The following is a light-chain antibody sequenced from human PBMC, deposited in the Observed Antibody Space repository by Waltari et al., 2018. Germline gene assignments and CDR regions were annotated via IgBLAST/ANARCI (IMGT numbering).Light chain of an antibody. V-gene: IGKV3-20*01. Sequence: EVVLTQSPGTLSLSPGERATLSCRASQRVSRYLAWNQQKPGQAPSLLIYDTSTRATGIPDRFSGSGSGTDFSLTISRLDPEDFAVYYCQKYGTLPATFGQGTKVEVK. CDR3: QKYGTLPAT. J-gene: IGKJ1*01. CDR2: DTS. CDR1: QRVSRY.